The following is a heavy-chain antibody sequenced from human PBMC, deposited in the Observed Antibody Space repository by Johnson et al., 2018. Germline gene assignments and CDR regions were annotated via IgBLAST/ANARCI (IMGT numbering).Heavy chain of an antibody. CDR3: ARDANPPRSAGMAPFDI. D-gene: IGHD5-18*01. CDR2: ISSSSSYI. J-gene: IGHJ3*02. Sequence: VQLVESGGGLVKPGGSLRLSCAASGFTFSSYNMNWVRQAPGKGLEWVSSISSSSSYIDYADSVKGRFTISRDNAKNSLYLQLNSLRAEDTAVYYCARDANPPRSAGMAPFDIWGQGTMVTVSS. CDR1: GFTFSSYN. V-gene: IGHV3-21*01.